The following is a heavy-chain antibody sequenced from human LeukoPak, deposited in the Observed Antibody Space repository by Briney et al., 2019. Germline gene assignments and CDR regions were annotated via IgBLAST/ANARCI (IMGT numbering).Heavy chain of an antibody. CDR3: ARAADY. V-gene: IGHV3-7*01. CDR2: INQDGSEK. CDR1: GFTFSSYE. J-gene: IGHJ4*02. Sequence: GGSLRLSCAASGFTFSSYEMNWVRQAPGKGLEWLANINQDGSEKYYVDSVKGRFTISRDNAKKSLYLQMNSLRAQDTAVYYCARAADYWGQGTLVTVSS.